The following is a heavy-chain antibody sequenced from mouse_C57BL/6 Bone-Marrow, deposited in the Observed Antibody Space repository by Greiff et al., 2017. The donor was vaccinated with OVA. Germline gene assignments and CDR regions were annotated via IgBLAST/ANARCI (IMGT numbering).Heavy chain of an antibody. CDR3: ARSGYYGPGAMDY. CDR2: LWTGGGT. CDR1: LFSLPSYS. J-gene: IGHJ4*01. V-gene: IGHV2-9-1*01. Sequence: VPVVESVPGLVAPSQSLSISFPVSLFSLPSYSIRWVRPPPGTGLAWLGVLWTGGGTNYNSALKSRLSISKDNSKSQVFLKMNSLQTDDTARYYCARSGYYGPGAMDYWGQGTSVTVSS. D-gene: IGHD2-1*01.